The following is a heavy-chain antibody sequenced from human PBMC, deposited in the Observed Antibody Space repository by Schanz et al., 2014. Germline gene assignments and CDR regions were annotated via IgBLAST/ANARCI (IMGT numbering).Heavy chain of an antibody. Sequence: QVQLVESGGGLVKPGGSLRLSCTASGFTFSDYYMTWIRQAPGKGLEWVSYISSVGISKYYADPVKGRSTISRDSAKNSLYLQMNSLRAEDTAVYYCARQRSYFYAMDVWGQGTTVTVSS. V-gene: IGHV3-11*01. CDR3: ARQRSYFYAMDV. CDR2: ISSVGISK. J-gene: IGHJ6*02. CDR1: GFTFSDYY.